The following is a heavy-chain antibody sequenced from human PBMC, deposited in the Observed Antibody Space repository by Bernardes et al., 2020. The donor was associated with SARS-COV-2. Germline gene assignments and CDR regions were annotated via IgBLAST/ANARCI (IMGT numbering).Heavy chain of an antibody. CDR3: ARGPSPHYYDSSGYYFPYAMDD. J-gene: IGHJ6*02. CDR1: GFTFSTYV. CDR2: ISRDGSST. D-gene: IGHD3-22*01. Sequence: GGSLRLSCAASGFTFSTYVFHWVRQTPGKGLEGVSAISRDGSSTYYANSVKGRFTISRDNSKNTLYLQMGSLRAEDMAVYYCARGPSPHYYDSSGYYFPYAMDDWGQGTAVTVSS. V-gene: IGHV3-64*01.